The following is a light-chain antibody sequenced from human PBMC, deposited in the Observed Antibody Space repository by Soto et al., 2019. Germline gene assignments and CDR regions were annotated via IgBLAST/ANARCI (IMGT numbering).Light chain of an antibody. CDR3: LLSYSGALLVV. V-gene: IGLV7-46*01. CDR2: DTS. Sequence: QAVVTQEPSLTVSPGGTVTLTCGSSTGAVTSGHYPYWFQQKPGQAPRTLIYDTSNKHSWTPARFSGSLLVGKAALTLSGAQHEDEAEYYCLLSYSGALLVVFGGGTKLTVL. CDR1: TGAVTSGHY. J-gene: IGLJ2*01.